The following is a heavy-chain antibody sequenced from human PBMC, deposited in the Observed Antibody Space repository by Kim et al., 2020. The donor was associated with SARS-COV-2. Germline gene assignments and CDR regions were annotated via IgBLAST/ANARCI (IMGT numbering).Heavy chain of an antibody. CDR2: IKSKTDGGTT. V-gene: IGHV3-15*01. CDR1: GFTFSNAW. CDR3: TTDRGDIVAIYDY. Sequence: GGSLGLSCAASGFTFSNAWMSWVRQAPGKGLEWVGRIKSKTDGGTTDYAAPVKGRFTISRDDSKNTLYLQMNSLKTEDTAVYYCTTDRGDIVAIYDYWGQGTLVTVSS. D-gene: IGHD5-12*01. J-gene: IGHJ4*02.